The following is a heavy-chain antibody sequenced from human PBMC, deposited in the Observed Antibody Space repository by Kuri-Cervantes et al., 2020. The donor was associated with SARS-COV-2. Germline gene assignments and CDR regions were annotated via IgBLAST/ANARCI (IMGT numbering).Heavy chain of an antibody. CDR2: ISSDNHYI. V-gene: IGHV3-21*06. J-gene: IGHJ3*02. Sequence: GESLKISCAASGFAFSRFAMNWVRQAPGKGLEWVSSISSDNHYIFYGDSMKGRFTISRNNARNWLYLQMNSLRAEDTAMYYCVKDRDGDTGRVFDTFDKWGQGTMVTVSS. D-gene: IGHD3-10*01. CDR3: VKDRDGDTGRVFDTFDK. CDR1: GFAFSRFA.